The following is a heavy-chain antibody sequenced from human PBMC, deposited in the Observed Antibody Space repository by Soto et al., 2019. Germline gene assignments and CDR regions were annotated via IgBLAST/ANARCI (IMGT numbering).Heavy chain of an antibody. D-gene: IGHD1-26*01. CDR2: REPSTGRT. V-gene: IGHV1-8*01. Sequence: QVQLVQSGAEVREPGASVKVSCKASGYSSTSLDINWVRQTAGQGLEWMGWREPSTGRTGYAQKFQGRVTMTRDTSINTAYMELTTLTSDDTAFYYCARGVSAGVDYWGQGTLVIVSS. CDR3: ARGVSAGVDY. J-gene: IGHJ4*02. CDR1: GYSSTSLD.